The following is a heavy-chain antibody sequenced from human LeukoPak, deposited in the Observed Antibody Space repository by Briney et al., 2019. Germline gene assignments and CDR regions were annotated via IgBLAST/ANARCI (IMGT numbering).Heavy chain of an antibody. CDR3: VRGDYGLFDY. CDR2: IYTDGST. D-gene: IGHD4-17*01. V-gene: IGHV4-4*09. CDR1: GGSTNDYY. J-gene: IGHJ4*02. Sequence: SETLSLTCSVSGGSTNDYYWNWVRQPPGRGLEWIGYIYTDGSTYYNPSPKRRVTISVVTSKSQCSLKLTSVTAADTAVYYCVRGDYGLFDYWGQGTLVTVSS.